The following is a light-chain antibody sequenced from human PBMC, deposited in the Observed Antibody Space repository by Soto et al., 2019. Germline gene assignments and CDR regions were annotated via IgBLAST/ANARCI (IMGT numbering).Light chain of an antibody. CDR1: TSVFYSYNNQHY. CDR2: WAS. CDR3: QQYYSTPYT. Sequence: DIVMTQSPDSLSVSLGERATINCKSSTSVFYSYNNQHYLAWYQQKPGQPPKLLIYWASTRESGVPDRFSGSGSGTDFTRTISSLQAEDVAVYYWQQYYSTPYTFGQGTKLESK. V-gene: IGKV4-1*01. J-gene: IGKJ2*01.